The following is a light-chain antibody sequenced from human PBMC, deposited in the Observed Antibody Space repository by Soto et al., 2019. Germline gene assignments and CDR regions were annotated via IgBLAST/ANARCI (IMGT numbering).Light chain of an antibody. Sequence: EIGLTQSQGTLSLSPVDGVTLSCMASQSLRSSLLAWYQKKPGQAPRLLISGASIRSTGIPDRFRASGSGTDFSLLISRLEPEDPAVYYCQQYDTTPLTFGGGTNVEI. CDR1: QSLRSSL. CDR3: QQYDTTPLT. J-gene: IGKJ4*01. CDR2: GAS. V-gene: IGKV3-20*01.